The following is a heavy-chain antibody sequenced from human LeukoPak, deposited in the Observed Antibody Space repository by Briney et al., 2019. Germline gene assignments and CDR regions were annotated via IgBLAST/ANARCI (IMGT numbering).Heavy chain of an antibody. CDR1: GGSISSYY. CDR2: IYYSGSA. J-gene: IGHJ4*02. V-gene: IGHV4-59*01. Sequence: SETLSLTCTVSGGSISSYYWSWIRQPPGKGLEWIGYIYYSGSANYNPSLKSRVTMSVDTSKNQFSLKPSSVTAADTAVYYCARNRVVPYYFDYWGQGTLVTVSS. CDR3: ARNRVVPYYFDY. D-gene: IGHD3-3*01.